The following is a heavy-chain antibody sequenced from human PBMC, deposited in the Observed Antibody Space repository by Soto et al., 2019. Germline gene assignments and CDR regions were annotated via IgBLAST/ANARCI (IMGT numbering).Heavy chain of an antibody. CDR1: GFTVSSNY. D-gene: IGHD3-22*01. V-gene: IGHV3-53*01. CDR3: ARVRSLFSGGYYSYYFDY. J-gene: IGHJ4*02. Sequence: LRLSCAASGFTVSSNYMSWVRQAPGKGLECVSVIYSGGSTYYADSVKGRFTISRDNSKNTLYLQMNSLRAEDTAVYYCARVRSLFSGGYYSYYFDYWGRGTLVTVSS. CDR2: IYSGGST.